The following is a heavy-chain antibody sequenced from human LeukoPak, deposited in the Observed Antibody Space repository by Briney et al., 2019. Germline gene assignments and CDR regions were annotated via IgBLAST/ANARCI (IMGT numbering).Heavy chain of an antibody. CDR1: GFTFSSYG. J-gene: IGHJ2*01. Sequence: GGSLRLSCAASGFTFSSYGMSWVRQAPGKGLEWVSAISGSGGSTYYADSVKGRFTISRDNSKNTLYLQMNSLKTEDTAVYYCAREYYYYFDLWGRGTLITVSS. CDR3: AREYYYYFDL. D-gene: IGHD3-10*01. V-gene: IGHV3-23*01. CDR2: ISGSGGST.